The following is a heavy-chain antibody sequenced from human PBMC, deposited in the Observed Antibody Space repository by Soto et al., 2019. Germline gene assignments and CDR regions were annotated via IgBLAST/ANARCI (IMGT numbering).Heavy chain of an antibody. Sequence: GASVKVSCKASGGTFSSYTISWVRQAPGQGLEWMGRIIPILGIANYAQKFQGRVTITADKSTSTAYMELSSLRSEDTAVYYCARDLLSRLELRLDYYYYMDVWGKGTTVTVSS. V-gene: IGHV1-69*04. CDR1: GGTFSSYT. J-gene: IGHJ6*03. CDR2: IIPILGIA. D-gene: IGHD1-7*01. CDR3: ARDLLSRLELRLDYYYYMDV.